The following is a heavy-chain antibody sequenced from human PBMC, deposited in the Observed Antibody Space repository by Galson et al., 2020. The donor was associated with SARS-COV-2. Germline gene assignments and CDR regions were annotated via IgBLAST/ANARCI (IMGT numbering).Heavy chain of an antibody. CDR3: ARGSRYDFFVTSIDWYFDL. CDR2: AYYSGSA. V-gene: IGHV4-59*08. Sequence: SQTLSLTCTFSGGSVNSYFWSWIRQPPGKGLEWIGYAYYSGSASYNPSLKSRVTMSVDTSQNQISLKLTSVTSADTAVYYCARGSRYDFFVTSIDWYFDLWGRGTLVSVSS. D-gene: IGHD5-12*01. CDR1: GGSVNSYF. J-gene: IGHJ2*01.